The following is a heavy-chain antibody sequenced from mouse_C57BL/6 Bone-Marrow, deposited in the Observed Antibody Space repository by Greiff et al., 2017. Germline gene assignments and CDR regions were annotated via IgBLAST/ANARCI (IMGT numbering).Heavy chain of an antibody. D-gene: IGHD2-1*01. CDR1: GYTFTSYG. CDR2: IYPRSGNT. V-gene: IGHV1-81*01. CDR3: ARKGNGNYAYAMDY. J-gene: IGHJ4*01. Sequence: VQLQQSGAELARPGASVKLSCKASGYTFTSYGISWVKQRTGQGLEWIGEIYPRSGNTYYNEKFKGKATLTADKSSSTAYMELRSLTSEDSAVYFGARKGNGNYAYAMDYWGQGTTVTVSS.